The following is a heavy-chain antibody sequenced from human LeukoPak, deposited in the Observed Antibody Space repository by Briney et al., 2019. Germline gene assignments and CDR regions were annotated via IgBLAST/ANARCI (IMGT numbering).Heavy chain of an antibody. Sequence: HSDTMSLTCTVSGACISSNSYYWCWIGQPPGKVLSCIGSIHHCGSTYYNPSLKSRVTMSVDTSKNYFSLRLSSVTAADTAVYYCARRVAAATRGWLDPLGQGTLVTVSS. D-gene: IGHD2-15*01. V-gene: IGHV4-39*02. CDR3: ARRVAAATRGWLDP. J-gene: IGHJ5*02. CDR2: IHHCGST. CDR1: GACISSNSYY.